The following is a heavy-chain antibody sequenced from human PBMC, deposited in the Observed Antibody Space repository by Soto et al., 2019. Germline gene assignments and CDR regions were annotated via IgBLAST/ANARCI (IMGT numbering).Heavy chain of an antibody. CDR1: GGTFSSYA. D-gene: IGHD3-22*01. CDR2: IIPIFGTA. V-gene: IGHV1-69*13. CDR3: ARVDYYDSSGRGGGAFDI. Sequence: SVKVSCKASGGTFSSYAISWVRQAPGQGLEWMGGIIPIFGTANYAQKFQGRVTITADESTSTAYMELSSLRSEDTAVYYCARVDYYDSSGRGGGAFDIWGQGTMVTVSS. J-gene: IGHJ3*02.